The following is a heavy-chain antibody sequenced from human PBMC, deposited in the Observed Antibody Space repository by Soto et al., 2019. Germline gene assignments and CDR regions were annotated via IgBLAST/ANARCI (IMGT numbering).Heavy chain of an antibody. D-gene: IGHD3-10*01. CDR1: GGSLSSSSYY. CDR3: TRRYNYGSGKYAVDV. CDR2: IYHSGST. Sequence: TSETLSLTXTVSGGSLSSSSYYWGWIRQPPGKGLEWIGSIYHSGSTYYNPSLRNRITISVDTSNNQFSLKLSSVTAVDTAVYFCTRRYNYGSGKYAVDVWGQGTTVTVSS. V-gene: IGHV4-39*01. J-gene: IGHJ6*02.